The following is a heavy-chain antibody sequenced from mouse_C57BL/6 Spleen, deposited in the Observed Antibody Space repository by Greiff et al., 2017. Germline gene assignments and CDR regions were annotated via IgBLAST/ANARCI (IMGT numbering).Heavy chain of an antibody. D-gene: IGHD6-1*01. CDR1: GFTFSDYY. CDR2: INYDGSST. Sequence: EVMLVESEGGLVQPGSSMKLSCTASGFTFSDYYMAWVRQVPEKGLEWVANINYDGSSTYYLDSLKSRFIISRDNAKNILYLQMSSLKSEDTATYYGARDRRELFPGYFDVWGTGTTVTVSS. J-gene: IGHJ1*03. CDR3: ARDRRELFPGYFDV. V-gene: IGHV5-16*01.